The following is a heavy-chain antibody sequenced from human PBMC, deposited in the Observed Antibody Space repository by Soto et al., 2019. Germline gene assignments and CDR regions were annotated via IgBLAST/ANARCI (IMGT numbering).Heavy chain of an antibody. Sequence: QLQLQESGPGLVKPSETLSLTCTVSGGSISSSSYYWGWIRQPPGKGLEWIGSIYYSGSTYYNPSLKSRVTISVDTSKNQFSLKLSSVTAADTAVYYCARHGLLWFGEGIWFDPWGQGTLVTVSS. V-gene: IGHV4-39*01. CDR3: ARHGLLWFGEGIWFDP. CDR1: GGSISSSSYY. CDR2: IYYSGST. J-gene: IGHJ5*02. D-gene: IGHD3-10*01.